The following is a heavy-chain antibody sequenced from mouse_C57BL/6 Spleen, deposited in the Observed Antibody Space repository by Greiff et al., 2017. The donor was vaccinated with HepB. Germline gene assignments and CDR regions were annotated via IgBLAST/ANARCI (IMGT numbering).Heavy chain of an antibody. Sequence: VQLQQSGAELVRPGASVTLSCKASGYTFTDYEMHWVKQTPVHGLEWIGAIDPETGGTAYNQKFKGKAILTADKSSSTAYMELRSLTSEDSAVYYCTREGYNQRGYFDVWGTGTTVTVSS. CDR2: IDPETGGT. CDR1: GYTFTDYE. J-gene: IGHJ1*03. D-gene: IGHD1-3*01. V-gene: IGHV1-15*01. CDR3: TREGYNQRGYFDV.